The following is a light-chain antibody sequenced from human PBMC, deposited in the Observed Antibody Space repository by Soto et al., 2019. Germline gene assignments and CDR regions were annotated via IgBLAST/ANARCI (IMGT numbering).Light chain of an antibody. Sequence: DIVMTQSPDSLAVSLGERATINCRSSQTIFYSSNRKDYLAWYQQKPGQPPRVLIYWESTRESGVPDRFSGSGSGSDFTLTISNLQAEDVGVYYCQQYSTSPWTFGQGTKVEIK. CDR3: QQYSTSPWT. CDR1: QTIFYSSNRKDY. J-gene: IGKJ1*01. CDR2: WES. V-gene: IGKV4-1*01.